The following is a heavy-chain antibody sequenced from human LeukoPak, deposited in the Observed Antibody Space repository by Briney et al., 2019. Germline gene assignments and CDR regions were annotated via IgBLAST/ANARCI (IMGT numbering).Heavy chain of an antibody. CDR2: MNPNSGNT. CDR3: ARAGYSYGYAPDY. V-gene: IGHV1-8*03. D-gene: IGHD5-18*01. CDR1: GYTFTSYD. J-gene: IGHJ4*02. Sequence: ASVKVSCKASGYTFTSYDINWVRQATGRGLEWMGWMNPNSGNTGYAQKFQGRVTITRNTSISTAYMELSSLRSEDTAVYYCARAGYSYGYAPDYWGQGTLVTVSS.